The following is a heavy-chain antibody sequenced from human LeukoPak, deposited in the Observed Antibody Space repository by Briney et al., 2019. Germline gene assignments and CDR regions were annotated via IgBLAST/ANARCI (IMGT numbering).Heavy chain of an antibody. CDR3: ARCGPLTTRKRYWFDP. CDR2: ISAYNGNT. CDR1: GYTFTSYG. V-gene: IGHV1-18*01. D-gene: IGHD4-17*01. J-gene: IGHJ5*02. Sequence: ASVKVSCKASGYTFTSYGISWVRQAPGQGREWMGWISAYNGNTNYAQKLQGRVTMTTDTSTSTAYMELRSLRPDDTAVYYCARCGPLTTRKRYWFDPWGQGTLVTVSS.